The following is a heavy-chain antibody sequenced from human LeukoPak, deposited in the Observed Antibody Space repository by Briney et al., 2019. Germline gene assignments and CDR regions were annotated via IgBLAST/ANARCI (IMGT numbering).Heavy chain of an antibody. D-gene: IGHD4-23*01. CDR3: ARGYGDNSGAFDI. CDR2: IYYSGRT. J-gene: IGHJ3*02. Sequence: SETLSLTCTVSGGSIMVAAYSWSWIRQPPGKGLEWIGYIYYSGRTYYNPSLKSRVTISLDRSKNQFSLKLSSVTAADTAVYFCARGYGDNSGAFDIWGQGTLVTASS. CDR1: GGSIMVAAYS. V-gene: IGHV4-30-2*01.